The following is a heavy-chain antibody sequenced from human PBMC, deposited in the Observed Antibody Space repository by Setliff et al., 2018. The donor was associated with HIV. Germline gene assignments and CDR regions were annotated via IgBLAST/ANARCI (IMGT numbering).Heavy chain of an antibody. V-gene: IGHV3-74*01. CDR3: ARVDGYNALGY. CDR2: INSDGRST. Sequence: GGSLRLSCAASGFTFSSYWMHWVRQAPGKGLVWVSRINSDGRSTSYADSVKGRFTISRDDAKNTLYLQMNSLRAEDTAVYYCARVDGYNALGYWGQGTLVTVSS. D-gene: IGHD5-12*01. CDR1: GFTFSSYW. J-gene: IGHJ4*02.